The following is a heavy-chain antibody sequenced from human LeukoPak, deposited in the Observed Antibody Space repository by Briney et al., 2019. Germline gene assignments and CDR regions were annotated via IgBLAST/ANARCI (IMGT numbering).Heavy chain of an antibody. D-gene: IGHD4-23*01. CDR2: INPNSGGT. Sequence: ASVKVSCKASGYTFTGYYMHWVRQAPGQGLEWMGWINPNSGGTNYAQKFQGRVTMTRDTSISTAYMELSRLRSDDTAVYYCARVGPYGGKPHDAFDIWGQGTMVTVSS. CDR1: GYTFTGYY. CDR3: ARVGPYGGKPHDAFDI. J-gene: IGHJ3*02. V-gene: IGHV1-2*02.